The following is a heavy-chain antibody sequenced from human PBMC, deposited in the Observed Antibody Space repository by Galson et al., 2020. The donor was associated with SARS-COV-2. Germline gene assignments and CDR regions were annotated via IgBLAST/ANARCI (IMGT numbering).Heavy chain of an antibody. J-gene: IGHJ5*02. CDR1: GFTLDDYA. D-gene: IGHD3-22*01. V-gene: IGHV3-9*01. Sequence: GGSLRLSCAASGFTLDDYAMHWLRQAPGKGLEWVAGISWNSGSIGYADSVKGRFTISRDNAKNSLYLQMNSLRAEDTALYYCANIDSYYYDSSGYQTWGQGTLVTVSS. CDR2: ISWNSGSI. CDR3: ANIDSYYYDSSGYQT.